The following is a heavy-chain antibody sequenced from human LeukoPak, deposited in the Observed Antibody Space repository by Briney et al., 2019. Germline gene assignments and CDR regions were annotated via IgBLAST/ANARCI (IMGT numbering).Heavy chain of an antibody. CDR3: AKDGRPDTYGIFDL. CDR1: GNYW. J-gene: IGHJ4*01. V-gene: IGHV3-74*01. CDR2: INSDGSWT. D-gene: IGHD1-1*01. Sequence: GGSLRLSCAASGNYWMHWVRQAPGKGLVWVSHINSDGSWTSYADSVKGRFTISKDNAKNTVYLQMNSLRAEDTAFYYCAKDGRPDTYGIFDLWGHGTLVTVSS.